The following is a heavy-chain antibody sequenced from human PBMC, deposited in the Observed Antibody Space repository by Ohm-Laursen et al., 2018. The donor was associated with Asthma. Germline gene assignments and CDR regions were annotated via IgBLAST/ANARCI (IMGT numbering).Heavy chain of an antibody. CDR2: ISTGSRMI. D-gene: IGHD6-13*01. CDR3: VREAAGFDP. CDR1: GFTLSRFH. J-gene: IGHJ5*02. V-gene: IGHV3-48*01. Sequence: SLRLSCAASGFTLSRFHMNWVRQAPGKGLEWVSHISTGSRMILYGGSVKGRFTISRDDAKNSLFLQMNSLRVDDTAVYYCVREAAGFDPWGQGTLVTVPS.